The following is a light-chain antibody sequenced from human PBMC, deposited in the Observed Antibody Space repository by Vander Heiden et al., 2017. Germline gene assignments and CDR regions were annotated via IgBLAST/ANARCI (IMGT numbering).Light chain of an antibody. J-gene: IGKJ2*01. CDR3: QQYSSYPYT. Sequence: DIQMTQSPSTLSASVGDRVTITCRASQTITTWLAWYQQKPGKAPKLLNYRTSSLERGVPSRFSGSGSGTEFTLTISSLQPDDFGTYYCQQYSSYPYTFGQGTKLEIK. V-gene: IGKV1-5*03. CDR1: QTITTW. CDR2: RTS.